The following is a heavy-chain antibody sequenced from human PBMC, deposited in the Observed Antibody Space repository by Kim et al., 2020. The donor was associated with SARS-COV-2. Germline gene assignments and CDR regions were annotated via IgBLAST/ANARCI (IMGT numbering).Heavy chain of an antibody. CDR3: ARPTYSGSYHPTDAFDI. J-gene: IGHJ3*02. D-gene: IGHD1-26*01. CDR2: IIPIFGTA. V-gene: IGHV1-69*13. Sequence: SVKVSCKASGGTFSSYAISWVRQAPGQGLEWMGGIIPIFGTANYAQKFQGRVTITADESTSTAYMELSSLRSEDTAVYYCARPTYSGSYHPTDAFDIWGQGTMVTVSS. CDR1: GGTFSSYA.